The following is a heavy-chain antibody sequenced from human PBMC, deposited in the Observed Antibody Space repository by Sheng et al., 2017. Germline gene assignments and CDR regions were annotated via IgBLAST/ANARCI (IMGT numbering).Heavy chain of an antibody. V-gene: IGHV3-53*01. D-gene: IGHD2-15*01. J-gene: IGHJ6*02. CDR3: ASTTPYYYYGMDV. Sequence: EVQLVESGGGLIQPGGSLRLSCAASGFTVSSNYMSWVRQAPGKGLEWVSVIYSGGSTYYADSVKGRFTISRDNSKNTLYLQMNSLRAEDTAVYYCASTTPYYYYGMDVWGQGTTVTV. CDR2: IYSGGST. CDR1: GFTVSSNY.